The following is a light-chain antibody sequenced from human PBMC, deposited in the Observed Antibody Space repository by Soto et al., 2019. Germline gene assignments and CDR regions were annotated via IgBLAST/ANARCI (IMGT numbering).Light chain of an antibody. CDR2: GAS. Sequence: EIVMTQSPATLSVSPGERDTLSCRASQSVTRNLAWYQQKAGQAPRLLIYGASTRATGFPARFSGSGSGTEFTLTISSLQSEDFAVYYCQQYDNWPRTFGQGTKVEVK. CDR1: QSVTRN. V-gene: IGKV3-15*01. J-gene: IGKJ1*01. CDR3: QQYDNWPRT.